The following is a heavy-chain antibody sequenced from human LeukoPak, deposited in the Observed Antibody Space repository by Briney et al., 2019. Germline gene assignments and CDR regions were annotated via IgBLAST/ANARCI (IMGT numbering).Heavy chain of an antibody. Sequence: GGSLRLSCAASGFTFSSYWMHWVRQAPGKGLEWVSYISSSSSTIYYADSVKGRFTISRDNAKNSLYLQMNSLRAEDTAVYYCARDLGIDYGSVDNWGQGTLVTVSS. J-gene: IGHJ4*02. V-gene: IGHV3-48*04. D-gene: IGHD3-10*01. CDR2: ISSSSSTI. CDR1: GFTFSSYW. CDR3: ARDLGIDYGSVDN.